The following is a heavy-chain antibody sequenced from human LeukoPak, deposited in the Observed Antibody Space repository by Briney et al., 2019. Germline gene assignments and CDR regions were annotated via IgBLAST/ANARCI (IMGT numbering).Heavy chain of an antibody. J-gene: IGHJ3*02. CDR3: ARQETSSYNGAFDI. CDR1: GFTFSSYW. D-gene: IGHD1-26*01. CDR2: IKQDGSEK. Sequence: GGSLRLSCAASGFTFSSYWMSWVRQAPGKGLEWVANIKQDGSEKYYGDSVKGRFTISRDNAKSSLYLQMNSLRAEDTAIYYCARQETSSYNGAFDIWGQGTMVTVSS. V-gene: IGHV3-7*01.